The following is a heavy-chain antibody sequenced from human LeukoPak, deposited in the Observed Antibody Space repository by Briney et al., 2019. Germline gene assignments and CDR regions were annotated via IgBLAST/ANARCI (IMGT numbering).Heavy chain of an antibody. CDR2: INTNTGNP. CDR3: ARSTRDMPSYYYYYMDV. V-gene: IGHV7-4-1*02. Sequence: RASVKVSCKASGYTFTSYAMNWVRQAPGQGLEWRGWINTNTGNPTYAQGFTGRFVFSLDTSVSTAYLQISSLKAEDTAVYYCARSTRDMPSYYYYYMDVWGKGTTVTVSS. D-gene: IGHD2-2*01. J-gene: IGHJ6*03. CDR1: GYTFTSYA.